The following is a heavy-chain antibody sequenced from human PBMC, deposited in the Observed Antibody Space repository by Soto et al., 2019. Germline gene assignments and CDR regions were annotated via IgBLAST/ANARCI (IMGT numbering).Heavy chain of an antibody. CDR3: ARGDSTDCSNGVCSFFYNHDMDV. D-gene: IGHD2-8*01. J-gene: IGHJ6*02. CDR1: GYSFTDYH. V-gene: IGHV1-2*04. Sequence: ASVKVSCKASGYSFTDYHINWVRQAPGQGLDWLGLINPKSGGTSTAQKFQGWVTMTTDTSISTASMELTRLTSDDTAIYYCARGDSTDCSNGVCSFFYNHDMDVWGQGTTVTVSS. CDR2: INPKSGGT.